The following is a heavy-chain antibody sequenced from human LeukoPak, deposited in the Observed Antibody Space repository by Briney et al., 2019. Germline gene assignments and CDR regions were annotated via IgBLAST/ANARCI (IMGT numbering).Heavy chain of an antibody. CDR2: ISSSSSYI. CDR3: AREIPGGFLEWLPYDY. D-gene: IGHD3-3*01. CDR1: GFTFSSYS. Sequence: PGGSLRLSCAASGFTFSSYSMNWVRQAPGKGLEWVSSISSSSSYIYYADSVKGRFTISRDNAKNSLYLQMNSLRAEDTAVYYCAREIPGGFLEWLPYDYWGQGTLVTASS. J-gene: IGHJ4*02. V-gene: IGHV3-21*01.